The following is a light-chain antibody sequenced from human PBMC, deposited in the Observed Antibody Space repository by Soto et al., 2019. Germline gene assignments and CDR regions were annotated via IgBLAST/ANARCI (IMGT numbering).Light chain of an antibody. CDR2: DVS. Sequence: QSVLTQPASVSGSPGQSIAISCTGTNSDVGGSSYVSWYQQHPGMAPKLLIYDVSSQPSGISNRFSGSKSGNTASLTISGLQAEDEADYYCSSYTTSITYVFGTGTKVTVL. CDR3: SSYTTSITYV. V-gene: IGLV2-14*03. J-gene: IGLJ1*01. CDR1: NSDVGGSSY.